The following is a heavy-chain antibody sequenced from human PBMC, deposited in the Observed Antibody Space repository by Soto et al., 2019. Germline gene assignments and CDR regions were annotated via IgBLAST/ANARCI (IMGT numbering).Heavy chain of an antibody. D-gene: IGHD3-3*01. J-gene: IGHJ6*03. CDR2: IYYSGST. CDR3: ARRYDFWSGYSYYYYKDV. V-gene: IGHV4-59*08. CDR1: GGSISSYY. Sequence: SETLSLTCTVSGGSISSYYWSWIRQPPGKGLEWIGYIYYSGSTNYNPSLKSRVTISVDTSKNQFSLKLSSVTAADTAVYYCARRYDFWSGYSYYYYKDVRGKGTTVTVSS.